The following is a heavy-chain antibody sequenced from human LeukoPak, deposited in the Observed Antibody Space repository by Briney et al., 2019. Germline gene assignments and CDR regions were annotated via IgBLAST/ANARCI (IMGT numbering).Heavy chain of an antibody. Sequence: GESLQISFKGSGYLFRSYWIAWVRPRPGKGLEGMGIIYPGDSDTRYSPSFQGQVTISADKSIGTAYLQWSSLKASDTAMYYCARSPTAWYLDYWGQGTLVTVSS. CDR1: GYLFRSYW. J-gene: IGHJ4*02. V-gene: IGHV5-51*01. CDR3: ARSPTAWYLDY. CDR2: IYPGDSDT. D-gene: IGHD2-21*02.